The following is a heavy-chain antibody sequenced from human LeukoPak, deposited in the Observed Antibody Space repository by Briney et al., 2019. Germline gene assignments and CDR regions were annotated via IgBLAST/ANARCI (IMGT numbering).Heavy chain of an antibody. CDR3: ASSRGGRYCSSTSCYRGAFDI. J-gene: IGHJ3*02. Sequence: GASVKVSCKASGYTFTSYYMHWVRQAPGQGLEWMGIINPSGGSTSYAQEFQGRVTMTRDTSTSTVYMELSSLRSEDTAVYYCASSRGGRYCSSTSCYRGAFDIWGQGTMVTVSS. CDR2: INPSGGST. V-gene: IGHV1-46*01. CDR1: GYTFTSYY. D-gene: IGHD2-2*01.